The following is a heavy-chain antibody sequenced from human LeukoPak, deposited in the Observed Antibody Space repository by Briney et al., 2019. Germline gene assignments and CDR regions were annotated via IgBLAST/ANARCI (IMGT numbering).Heavy chain of an antibody. Sequence: PSETLSLTCTVSGVSISSYYWSWIRQPPGKGLEWIGYIYYSGSTNYNPSLKSRVTISVDTSKNQFSLKLSSVTAADTAVYYCARQVWFGEDYYYYYMDVWGKGTTVTISS. CDR2: IYYSGST. J-gene: IGHJ6*03. CDR1: GVSISSYY. V-gene: IGHV4-59*01. D-gene: IGHD3-10*01. CDR3: ARQVWFGEDYYYYYMDV.